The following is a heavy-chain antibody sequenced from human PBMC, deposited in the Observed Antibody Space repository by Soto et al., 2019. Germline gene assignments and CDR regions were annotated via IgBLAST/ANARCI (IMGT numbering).Heavy chain of an antibody. D-gene: IGHD3-3*01. V-gene: IGHV3-30*18. CDR1: GFTFSSYG. J-gene: IGHJ6*02. CDR2: ISYDGSNK. Sequence: PAGSLTLSCAASGFTFSSYGMHWVRQAPGKGLEWVAVISYDGSNKYYADSVKGRITNSRDNSKNTLYLQMNSLRAEDTAVYYCAKDRGVITTSPDYYYYSMDVWGQGTTVTVSS. CDR3: AKDRGVITTSPDYYYYSMDV.